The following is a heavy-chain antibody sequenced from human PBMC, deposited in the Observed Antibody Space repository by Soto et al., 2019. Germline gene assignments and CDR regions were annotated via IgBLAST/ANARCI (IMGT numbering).Heavy chain of an antibody. Sequence: EVQLVESGGALVKPGGSLRLSCAASEFTFSKAWMSWVRQAPGKGLEWVCRIKSNADGGTIDYAAPVKGRFTISRDDSNNMLYLQMNSLKTEDTAVYYCTTARRNSYGMDVWGQGTTVTVSS. V-gene: IGHV3-15*02. CDR1: EFTFSKAW. CDR3: TTARRNSYGMDV. CDR2: IKSNADGGTI. J-gene: IGHJ6*02.